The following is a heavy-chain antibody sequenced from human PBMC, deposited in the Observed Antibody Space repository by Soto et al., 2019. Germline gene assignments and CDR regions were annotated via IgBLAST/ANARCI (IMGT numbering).Heavy chain of an antibody. V-gene: IGHV3-13*05. CDR1: CFTFSSYY. CDR3: ARGAHYDILTGYPTIMYGMDV. J-gene: IGHJ6*02. Sequence: ESLRLASAASCFTFSSYYMHWVRHATGKGLEWVSAIGTAVEPYYPGSVNGRFTISRANAKNSLYLQMNSLRAGDTAVYYRARGAHYDILTGYPTIMYGMDVCGQGTTVTVSS. D-gene: IGHD3-9*01. CDR2: IGTAVEP.